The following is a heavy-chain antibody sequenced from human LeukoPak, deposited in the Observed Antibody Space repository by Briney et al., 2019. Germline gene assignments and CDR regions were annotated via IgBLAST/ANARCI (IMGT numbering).Heavy chain of an antibody. CDR1: GGSISSFY. Sequence: SETLSLTCTVSGGSISSFYWSWIRQPPGKGLEWIGYISYSGSTNYNPSLKSRVTISVDTSKHQFSLKLRSVTAADTAVYYCAGGGSGYDWFDPWGQGTLVTVSS. V-gene: IGHV4-59*01. CDR3: AGGGSGYDWFDP. J-gene: IGHJ5*02. D-gene: IGHD5-12*01. CDR2: ISYSGST.